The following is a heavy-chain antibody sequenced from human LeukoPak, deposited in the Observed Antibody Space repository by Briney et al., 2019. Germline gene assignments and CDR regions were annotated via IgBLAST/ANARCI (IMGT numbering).Heavy chain of an antibody. CDR1: GFSLSAYW. J-gene: IGHJ4*02. V-gene: IGHV3-7*01. CDR3: ARDNTYCSGSTCYDRFDY. D-gene: IGHD2-15*01. Sequence: GGSLRPSCAASGFSLSAYWMTWVRQAPGKGLEGVANINRDGSQKNHVDSVKGRFTISRDNAENSLFLQMNSLTAEDTAVYYCARDNTYCSGSTCYDRFDYWGQGTLVTVSS. CDR2: INRDGSQK.